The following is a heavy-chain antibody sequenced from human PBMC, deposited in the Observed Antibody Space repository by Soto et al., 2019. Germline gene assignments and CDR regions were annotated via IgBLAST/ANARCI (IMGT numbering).Heavy chain of an antibody. J-gene: IGHJ4*02. CDR3: AKDSGRGSADYYFDY. D-gene: IGHD3-10*01. CDR1: EFTFSNFG. V-gene: IGHV3-30*18. CDR2: ISYDGGDK. Sequence: QVQLVESGGGVVQPGRSLRLSCAASEFTFSNFGMHWVRQAPGKGLAWVAVISYDGGDKYSADSVKGRFTISRDNSKNTLFLQMNSLRPEDTAVYYCAKDSGRGSADYYFDYWGRGTLVTVSS.